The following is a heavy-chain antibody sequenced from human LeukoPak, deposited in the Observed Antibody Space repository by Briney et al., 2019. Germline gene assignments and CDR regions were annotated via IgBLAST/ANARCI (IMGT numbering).Heavy chain of an antibody. J-gene: IGHJ4*02. Sequence: LSLTCTVSGYSISSGYYWGWIRQLPGKGLEWLSNISSSGSTIYYADSVKGRFTISRDNAKNSLYLQMNSLRGEDTAVYYCARDPDYCSGGSCYPYYFDYWGQGTLVTVSS. D-gene: IGHD2-15*01. CDR2: ISSSGSTI. V-gene: IGHV3-11*04. CDR1: GYSISSGYY. CDR3: ARDPDYCSGGSCYPYYFDY.